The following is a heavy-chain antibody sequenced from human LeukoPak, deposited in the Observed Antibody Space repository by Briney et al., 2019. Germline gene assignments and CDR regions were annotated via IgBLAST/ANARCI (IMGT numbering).Heavy chain of an antibody. J-gene: IGHJ4*02. CDR1: GGSISSSSYY. CDR2: IYYSGST. V-gene: IGHV4-39*07. Sequence: SETLSLTCTVSGGSISSSSYYWGWIRQPPGKGLEWIGSIYYSGSTYYNPSLKSRVTISVDTSKNQFSLKLSSVTAADTAVYYCARGSGWFNFDYWGQGTLVTVSS. D-gene: IGHD6-19*01. CDR3: ARGSGWFNFDY.